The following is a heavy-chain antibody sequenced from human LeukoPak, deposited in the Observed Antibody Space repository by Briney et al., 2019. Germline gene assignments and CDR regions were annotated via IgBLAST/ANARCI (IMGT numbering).Heavy chain of an antibody. CDR3: AKESLAGIVVVPAAMEPSSDFDY. CDR2: ISGSGGST. CDR1: GFTFSSYA. D-gene: IGHD2-2*01. J-gene: IGHJ4*02. V-gene: IGHV3-23*01. Sequence: GGSLRLSCAASGFTFSSYAMSWVRQAPGKGLEWVSAISGSGGSTYYADSVKGRFTISRDNSKNTLYLQMNSLRAEDTAVYYCAKESLAGIVVVPAAMEPSSDFDYWGQGTLVTVSS.